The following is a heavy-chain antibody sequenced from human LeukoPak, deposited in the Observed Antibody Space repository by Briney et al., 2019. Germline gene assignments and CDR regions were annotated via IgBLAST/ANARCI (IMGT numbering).Heavy chain of an antibody. CDR3: ARDQLGGALNNWLDP. Sequence: PGRSLRLSCAASGFTFNTYTMHWVRQAPGKGLEWVAVISYNGDNKYYPDSLKGRCSISRDNSKDTLYLQMNSLRPEDTAVYYCARDQLGGALNNWLDPWGQGALVTVSS. CDR1: GFTFNTYT. CDR2: ISYNGDNK. V-gene: IGHV3-30-3*01. J-gene: IGHJ5*02. D-gene: IGHD5-24*01.